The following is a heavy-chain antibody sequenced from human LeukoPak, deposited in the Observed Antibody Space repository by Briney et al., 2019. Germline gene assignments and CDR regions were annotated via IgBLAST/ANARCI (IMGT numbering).Heavy chain of an antibody. CDR2: MNPNSGNT. V-gene: IGHV1-8*01. CDR1: GYTFTSYD. D-gene: IGHD3-10*01. CDR3: ARGYGSGSYYIGYYYYMDV. J-gene: IGHJ6*03. Sequence: GASVKVSCKASGYTFTSYDINWVRQATGQGLEWMGWMNPNSGNTGYAQKFQGRVTMTRNTSISTAYMELSSLRSEDTAVYYCARGYGSGSYYIGYYYYMDVWGKGTTVTISS.